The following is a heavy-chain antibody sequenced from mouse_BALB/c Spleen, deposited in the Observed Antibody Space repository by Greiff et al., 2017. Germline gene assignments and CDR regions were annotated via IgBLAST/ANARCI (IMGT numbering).Heavy chain of an antibody. CDR2: INPSNGRT. CDR3: RYDEGAWFAY. D-gene: IGHD2-14*01. CDR1: GYTFTSYW. Sequence: QVQLQQPGAELVKPGASVKLSCKASGYTFTSYWMHWVKQRPGQGLEWIGEINPSNGRTNYNEKFKSKATLTVDKSSSTAYMQLSSLTSEDSAVYVYRYDEGAWFAYWGQGTLVTVSA. J-gene: IGHJ3*01. V-gene: IGHV1S81*02.